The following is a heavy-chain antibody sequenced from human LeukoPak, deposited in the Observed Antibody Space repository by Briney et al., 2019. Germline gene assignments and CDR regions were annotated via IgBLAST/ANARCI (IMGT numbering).Heavy chain of an antibody. Sequence: PGGSLRLSCAASGFTFSSYGMHWVRQAPGKGLEWVSSITASSASMYYADSVKGRFTISRDNSKNTLYLQMNSLRAEDTAVYYCAKDLQQQLVLGPTTKPRFGMDYWGQGTLVTVSS. CDR1: GFTFSSYG. CDR3: AKDLQQQLVLGPTTKPRFGMDY. J-gene: IGHJ4*02. CDR2: ITASSASM. V-gene: IGHV3-21*01. D-gene: IGHD6-13*01.